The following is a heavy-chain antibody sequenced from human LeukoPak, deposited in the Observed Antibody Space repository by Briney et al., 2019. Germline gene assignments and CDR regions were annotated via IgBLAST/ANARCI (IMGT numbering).Heavy chain of an antibody. CDR3: ARDGTAAGLYFDL. CDR2: IRQDGGDK. CDR1: GFTFSSYW. D-gene: IGHD6-13*01. Sequence: GESLRLSCAVSGFTFSSYWMNWVRQAPGKGLEWVASIRQDGGDKSYVDSVTGRFNISRENTIDSLFLQMSSLTAEDTAVYYCARDGTAAGLYFDLWGHGTLVTVSS. J-gene: IGHJ4*01. V-gene: IGHV3-7*01.